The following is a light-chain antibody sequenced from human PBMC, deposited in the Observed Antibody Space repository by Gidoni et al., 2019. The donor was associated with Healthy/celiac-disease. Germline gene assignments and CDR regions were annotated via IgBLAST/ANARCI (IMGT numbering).Light chain of an antibody. V-gene: IGLV3-1*01. CDR1: NLGDKY. CDR2: QDS. CDR3: QAWDSSTV. J-gene: IGLJ2*01. Sequence: SYELTQPPSVSVSPGQTASITCSGDNLGDKYACWYQQKPGQSPVLVIYQDSKRPSGIPERFSGSNSGNTATLTISGTQAMDEADYYGQAWDSSTVFGGGTKLTVL.